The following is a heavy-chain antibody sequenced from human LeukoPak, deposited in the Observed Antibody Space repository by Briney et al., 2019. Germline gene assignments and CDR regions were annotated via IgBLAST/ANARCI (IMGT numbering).Heavy chain of an antibody. V-gene: IGHV3-73*01. CDR2: IRTKANSYAT. D-gene: IGHD1-26*01. Sequence: PGGSLRLSCAASGFTFSGSAMHCVRQASGKGLEWVGRIRTKANSYATAYGASVEGRFTISRDDSKNTAHLQMNSLKTEDTAVYYCTRQASLVGVSPFDSWGQGTLVTVSS. CDR1: GFTFSGSA. J-gene: IGHJ4*02. CDR3: TRQASLVGVSPFDS.